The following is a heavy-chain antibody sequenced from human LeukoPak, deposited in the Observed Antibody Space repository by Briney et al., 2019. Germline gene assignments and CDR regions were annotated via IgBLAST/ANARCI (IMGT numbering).Heavy chain of an antibody. Sequence: SWVRQPPGKGLEWIGYIYYSGSTYYNPSLKSRVTISVDTSKNQFSLKLSSVTAADTAVYYCARISVVTQGVFDYWGQGTLVTVSS. CDR2: IYYSGST. D-gene: IGHD3-22*01. V-gene: IGHV4-30-4*08. J-gene: IGHJ4*02. CDR3: ARISVVTQGVFDY.